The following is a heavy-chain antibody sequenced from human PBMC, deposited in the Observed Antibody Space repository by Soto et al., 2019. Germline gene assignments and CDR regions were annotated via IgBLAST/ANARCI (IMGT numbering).Heavy chain of an antibody. J-gene: IGHJ3*01. CDR3: ARDLADVHLWDAFDV. CDR1: GDTFNSYG. V-gene: IGHV1-69*01. Sequence: QVQLVQSGPELKKPGSSVKVSCKAPGDTFNSYGISWVRQAPGQGLEWMGGIVPMFGTTNLALKFEDRVTITADELTTTVYMEIRGLTSEDTAIYYCARDLADVHLWDAFDVWGHGTRVTVSS. CDR2: IVPMFGTT. D-gene: IGHD6-13*01.